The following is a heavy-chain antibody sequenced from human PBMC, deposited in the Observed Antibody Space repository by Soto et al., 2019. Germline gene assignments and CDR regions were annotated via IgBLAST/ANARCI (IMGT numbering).Heavy chain of an antibody. CDR1: GGSFSGYY. J-gene: IGHJ4*02. Sequence: SETLSLTCAVYGGSFSGYYWSWIRQPPGKGLEWIGEINHSGSTNYNPSLKSRVTISVDTSKNQFSLKLSSVTAADTAVYYCARGDLYSSSSGGIYYFDYWGQGTLVTVPQ. CDR3: ARGDLYSSSSGGIYYFDY. V-gene: IGHV4-34*01. D-gene: IGHD6-6*01. CDR2: INHSGST.